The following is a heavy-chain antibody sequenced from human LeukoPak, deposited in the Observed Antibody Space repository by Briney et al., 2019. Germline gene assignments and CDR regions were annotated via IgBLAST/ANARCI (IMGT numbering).Heavy chain of an antibody. CDR3: ARQADLDTAMGDY. V-gene: IGHV5-51*01. J-gene: IGHJ4*02. CDR1: GYSFTSYW. D-gene: IGHD5-18*01. CDR2: IYPGDSDT. Sequence: GASLQISSKGSGYSFTSYWIGWVRRMPRKGLEGMGIIYPGDSDTRYSPSFQGQVTISADKSICTAYLQWSSLKASDTAMYYCARQADLDTAMGDYGGQGTLVTVSS.